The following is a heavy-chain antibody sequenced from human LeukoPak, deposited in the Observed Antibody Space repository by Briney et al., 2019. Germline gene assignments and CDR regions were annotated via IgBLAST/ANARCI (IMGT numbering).Heavy chain of an antibody. D-gene: IGHD3-22*01. V-gene: IGHV3-9*01. CDR1: GFTFDDYA. Sequence: GGSLRLSCAASGFTFDDYAMHWVRQAPGKGLEWVSGISWNSGSIGYAGSVKGRFTISRDNAKNSLYLQMNSLRAEDTALYYCAKPYYYDSSGYFDYWGQGTLVTVSS. J-gene: IGHJ4*02. CDR2: ISWNSGSI. CDR3: AKPYYYDSSGYFDY.